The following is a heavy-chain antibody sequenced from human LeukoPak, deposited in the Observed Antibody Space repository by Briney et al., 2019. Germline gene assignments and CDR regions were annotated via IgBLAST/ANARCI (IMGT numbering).Heavy chain of an antibody. V-gene: IGHV3-23*01. CDR3: AKDQEVYYDGSGSYFDD. Sequence: GGSLRLSCAASGFTFSSYAMSWVRQAPGKGLEWVSAISGSGGSTYYADSVKGQFTISRDNSKNTLYLQMNSLRAEDTAVYYCAKDQEVYYDGSGSYFDDWGQGTLVTVSS. CDR1: GFTFSSYA. D-gene: IGHD3-10*01. J-gene: IGHJ4*02. CDR2: ISGSGGST.